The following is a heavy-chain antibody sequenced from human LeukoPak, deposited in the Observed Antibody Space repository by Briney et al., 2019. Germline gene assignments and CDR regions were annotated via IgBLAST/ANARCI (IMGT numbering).Heavy chain of an antibody. CDR2: INDSGNT. CDR1: RGSFSGHY. CDR3: ARGGGGKTHFDY. V-gene: IGHV4-34*01. Sequence: SETLSLTCAVYRGSFSGHYWSWIRQPPGKGLEWVGEINDSGNTTYNPSLKSRVTISLDTSNNQFSLQLNSVTPEDTAVYYCARGGGGKTHFDYWGQGTLVTVSS. J-gene: IGHJ4*02. D-gene: IGHD4-23*01.